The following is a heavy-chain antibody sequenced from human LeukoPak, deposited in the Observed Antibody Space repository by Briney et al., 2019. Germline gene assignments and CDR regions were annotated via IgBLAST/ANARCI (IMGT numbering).Heavy chain of an antibody. Sequence: QPGGSLRLSCAASGFTFSGSAMHWVRQASGKGLEWVGRIRSKANSYATAYAASVKGRFTISRDDSKNTAYLQMNSLKTEDTAVYYCTRRVDTAMFEGIDFDYWGQGTLVTVSS. V-gene: IGHV3-73*01. D-gene: IGHD5-18*01. CDR1: GFTFSGSA. CDR3: TRRVDTAMFEGIDFDY. CDR2: IRSKANSYAT. J-gene: IGHJ4*02.